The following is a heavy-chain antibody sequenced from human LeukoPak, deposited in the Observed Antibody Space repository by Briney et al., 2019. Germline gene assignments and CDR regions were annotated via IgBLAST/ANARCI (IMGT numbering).Heavy chain of an antibody. D-gene: IGHD2-15*01. CDR2: IWYDGSNK. V-gene: IGHV3-33*01. CDR1: GFTFSSYG. CDR3: ARGPVDCSGGSCYSGGLDY. J-gene: IGHJ4*02. Sequence: GGSLRLSCAASGFTFSSYGMHWVRQAPGKGLEWVAVIWYDGSNKYYADSVKGRFTISRDNSKNTLYLQMNSLRADDTAVYYCARGPVDCSGGSCYSGGLDYWGQGTLVTVSS.